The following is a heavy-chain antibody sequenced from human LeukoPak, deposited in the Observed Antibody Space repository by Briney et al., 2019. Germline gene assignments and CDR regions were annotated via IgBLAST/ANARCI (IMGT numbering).Heavy chain of an antibody. Sequence: GGSLRLSCAASGFTFSSYAMSWVRQAPGKGLEWVSSISSSSSYIYYADSVKGRFTISRDNAKNSLYLQMNSLRAEDTAVYYCAKSMVRGVITRFDYWGQGTLVTVSS. CDR1: GFTFSSYA. CDR2: ISSSSSYI. CDR3: AKSMVRGVITRFDY. V-gene: IGHV3-21*01. J-gene: IGHJ4*02. D-gene: IGHD3-10*01.